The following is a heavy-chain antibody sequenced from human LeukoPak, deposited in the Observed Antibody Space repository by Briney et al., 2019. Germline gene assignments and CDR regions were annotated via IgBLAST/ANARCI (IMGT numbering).Heavy chain of an antibody. CDR3: ARATVVTLRATYYYYGMDV. J-gene: IGHJ6*02. CDR1: GGSISSGGYS. CDR2: IYYSGST. V-gene: IGHV4-30-2*03. Sequence: PSQTLSLTCAVSGGSISSGGYSWGWIRQPPGKGLEWIGSIYYSGSTYYNPSLKSRVTISVDTSKNQFSLKLSSVTAADTAVYYCARATVVTLRATYYYYGMDVWGQGTTVTVSS. D-gene: IGHD4-23*01.